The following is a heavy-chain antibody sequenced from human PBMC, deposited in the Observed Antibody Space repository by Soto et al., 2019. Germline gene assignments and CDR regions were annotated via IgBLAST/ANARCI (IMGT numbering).Heavy chain of an antibody. J-gene: IGHJ4*02. CDR1: GGSISSSSYY. CDR3: ARHVLRHSDFDY. V-gene: IGHV4-39*01. D-gene: IGHD3-10*02. Sequence: PSETLSLTCTVSGGSISSSSYYWGWIRQPPGKGLEWIGSIYYSGSTYYNPSLKSRVTISVDTSKNQFSLKLSSVTAADTAVYYCARHVLRHSDFDYWGQGTLVTVSS. CDR2: IYYSGST.